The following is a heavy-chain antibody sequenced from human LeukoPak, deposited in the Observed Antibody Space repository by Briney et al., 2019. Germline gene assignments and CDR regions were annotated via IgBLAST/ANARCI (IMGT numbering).Heavy chain of an antibody. CDR3: TRQSTVVTFAS. CDR2: IRSKCNNYAT. Sequence: GGPLRLSCAASGFRFRGPPMHGVPQASGKGVEGVGRIRSKCNNYATGYTASVKGRFTISRDDSKNTAYLQMNSLKTEDTAVYYCTRQSTVVTFASWGQGTLVTVSS. CDR1: GFRFRGPP. J-gene: IGHJ5*01. D-gene: IGHD4-23*01. V-gene: IGHV3-73*01.